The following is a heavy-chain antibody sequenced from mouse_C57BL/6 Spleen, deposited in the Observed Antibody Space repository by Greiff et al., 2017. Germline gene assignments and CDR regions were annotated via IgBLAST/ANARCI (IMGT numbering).Heavy chain of an antibody. CDR2: INPYNGGT. V-gene: IGHV1-19*01. Sequence: VQLQQSGPVLVKPGASVKMSCKASGYTFTDYYMNWVKQSHGKSLEWIGVINPYNGGTSYNQKFKGKATLTVDKSSSTAYMELSSLTSEDSAVYYCARSDYRGGYFDYWGQGTTLTVSS. CDR3: ARSDYRGGYFDY. J-gene: IGHJ2*01. D-gene: IGHD2-4*01. CDR1: GYTFTDYY.